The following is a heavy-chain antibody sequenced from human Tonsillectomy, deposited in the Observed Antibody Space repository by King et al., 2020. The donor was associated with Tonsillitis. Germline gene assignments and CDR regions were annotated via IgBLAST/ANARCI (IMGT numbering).Heavy chain of an antibody. Sequence: QLVQSGAEVKKPGASVKVSCKASGYTFTGYYMHWVRHAPGQGLEWMGWINPNSGGTNYAQKFQGWVTMTRDTSISTAYMELSRLRSDDTAVYYCARDRGDGHKTKNWFDPWGQGTLVTVSS. D-gene: IGHD5-24*01. CDR1: GYTFTGYY. CDR2: INPNSGGT. CDR3: ARDRGDGHKTKNWFDP. V-gene: IGHV1-2*04. J-gene: IGHJ5*02.